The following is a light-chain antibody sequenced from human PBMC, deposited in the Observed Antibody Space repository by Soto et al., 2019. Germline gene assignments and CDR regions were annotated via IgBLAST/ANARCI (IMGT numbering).Light chain of an antibody. CDR3: QQYDSFPLT. V-gene: IGKV1-5*03. CDR1: QTFSGW. Sequence: DIQMTQSPSTLSASVGDRVTITCRASQTFSGWLAWYQQRPGKAPKLLIYKASTLESGVPSRFSGSGSGTEFTVTISRLQPDDFATYYCQQYDSFPLTFGGGTKVEIK. CDR2: KAS. J-gene: IGKJ4*01.